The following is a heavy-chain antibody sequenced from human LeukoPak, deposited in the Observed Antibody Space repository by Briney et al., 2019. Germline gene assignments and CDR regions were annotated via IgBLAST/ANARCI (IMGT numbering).Heavy chain of an antibody. CDR3: AKDMVSYGGVLDY. V-gene: IGHV3-9*01. J-gene: IGHJ4*02. D-gene: IGHD3-16*01. CDR2: ISWNSGSI. Sequence: PGGSLRLSCAASGFTFDDYAMHWVRQAPGKGLEWVSGISWNSGSIGYADSVKGRFTISRDNAKNSLYLQMNSLRAEDTALYYCAKDMVSYGGVLDYWGQGTLVTVSS. CDR1: GFTFDDYA.